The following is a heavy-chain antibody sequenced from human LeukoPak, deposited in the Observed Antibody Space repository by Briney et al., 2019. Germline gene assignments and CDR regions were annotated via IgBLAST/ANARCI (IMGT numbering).Heavy chain of an antibody. CDR3: AREPEPPYGGDAFDI. V-gene: IGHV3-30-3*01. CDR1: GFTFSSYA. Sequence: GGSLRLSCAASGFTFSSYAMHWVRQAPGKGLEWVAVISYDGSNKHYADSVKGRFTISRDNSKNTLYLQMNSLRAEDTAVYYCAREPEPPYGGDAFDIWGQGTMVTVSS. CDR2: ISYDGSNK. J-gene: IGHJ3*02. D-gene: IGHD1-14*01.